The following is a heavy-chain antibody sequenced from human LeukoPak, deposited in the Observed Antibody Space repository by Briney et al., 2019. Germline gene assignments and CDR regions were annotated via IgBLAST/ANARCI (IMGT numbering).Heavy chain of an antibody. CDR1: GFTLSDHY. D-gene: IGHD2-15*01. J-gene: IGHJ4*02. CDR2: ISSSGRII. V-gene: IGHV3-11*04. CDR3: ARDRRTHSCFDY. Sequence: GGSLRLSCAASGFTLSDHYMSWIRQAPGKGLEWVTFISSSGRIIYYADSLKGRFTISRDNAKNSLYLQMNSLRAEDTAVYYCARDRRTHSCFDYWGQGTLVTVSS.